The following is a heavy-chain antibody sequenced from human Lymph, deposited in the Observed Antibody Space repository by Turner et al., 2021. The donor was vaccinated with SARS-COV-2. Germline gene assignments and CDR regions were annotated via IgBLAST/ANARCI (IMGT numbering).Heavy chain of an antibody. CDR3: ARVVIAVAGTYPIQVYYYYGMDV. CDR1: GGSFSGFY. Sequence: QVQLQQWGAGLLKPWETLSLTCAVYGGSFSGFYWSWIRQPPRKGLEWIGEVNHSEKTNYNPSLKSRVTISVDTSKNQFSLRLTSVTAADSAVYYCARVVIAVAGTYPIQVYYYYGMDVWGQGTTVTVSS. V-gene: IGHV4-34*01. D-gene: IGHD6-19*01. J-gene: IGHJ6*02. CDR2: VNHSEKT.